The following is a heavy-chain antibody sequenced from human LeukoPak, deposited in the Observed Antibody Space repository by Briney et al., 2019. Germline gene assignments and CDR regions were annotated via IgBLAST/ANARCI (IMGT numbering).Heavy chain of an antibody. J-gene: IGHJ5*02. D-gene: IGHD6-13*01. CDR3: ARDLGYSSSWYTRPENWFDP. CDR2: TYYRSKWYN. Sequence: SRTLSLTCAISGDSVSSNSAAWNWIRQSPSRGLEWLGRTYYRSKWYNDYAVSVKSRITINPDTSKNQFSLQLNSVTPEDTAVYYCARDLGYSSSWYTRPENWFDPWGQGTLVTVSS. V-gene: IGHV6-1*01. CDR1: GDSVSSNSAA.